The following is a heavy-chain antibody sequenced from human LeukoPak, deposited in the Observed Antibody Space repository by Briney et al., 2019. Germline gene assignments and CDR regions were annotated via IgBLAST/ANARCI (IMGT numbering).Heavy chain of an antibody. CDR1: GFTFTIYA. Sequence: PGGSLRLSCAPSGFTFTIYAMSWVRQAPGKGLEWVSDISGSGGSTYYADPVKGAFTISRDNSKNTLYLQMNSLRAEDTAVYYCAKGGLAAAGTSSHFDYWGQGTLVTVSS. D-gene: IGHD6-13*01. J-gene: IGHJ4*02. V-gene: IGHV3-23*01. CDR3: AKGGLAAAGTSSHFDY. CDR2: ISGSGGST.